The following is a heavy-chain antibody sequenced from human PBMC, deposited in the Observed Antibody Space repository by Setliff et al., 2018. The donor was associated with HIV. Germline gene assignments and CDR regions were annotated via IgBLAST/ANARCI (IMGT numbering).Heavy chain of an antibody. Sequence: LTCTVSGGSISSSSYYWGWIRQPPGKGLEWIGSIYYSGSTYYNPSLKSRVTISVDTSKNQFSLKLSSVTAADTAVYYCARVGYYYDSSGYIFWGQGTLVTVSS. CDR1: GGSISSSSYY. V-gene: IGHV4-39*07. J-gene: IGHJ4*02. CDR2: IYYSGST. D-gene: IGHD3-22*01. CDR3: ARVGYYYDSSGYIF.